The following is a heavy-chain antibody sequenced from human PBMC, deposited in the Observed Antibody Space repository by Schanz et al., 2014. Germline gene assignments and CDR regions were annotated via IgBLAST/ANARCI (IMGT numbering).Heavy chain of an antibody. CDR1: GFTLSNYA. CDR3: ARKMKLGVYGGKGHDSLDI. Sequence: EMQLLESGGGLAQPGGSLRLSCAASGFTLSNYAMCWVRQAPGKGLEWVSAISGGGGTTYYTDSVKGRFTISRDNSKSTLYLQMNSLRAEDTAVYYCARKMKLGVYGGKGHDSLDIWGQGTMVTVSS. V-gene: IGHV3-23*01. J-gene: IGHJ3*02. CDR2: ISGGGGTT. D-gene: IGHD4-17*01.